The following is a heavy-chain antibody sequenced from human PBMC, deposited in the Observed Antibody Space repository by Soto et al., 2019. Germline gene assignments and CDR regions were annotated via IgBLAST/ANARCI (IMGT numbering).Heavy chain of an antibody. CDR1: GGTFSSYA. Sequence: QVQLVQSGAEVKKPGSSVKVSCKASGGTFSSYAISWVRQAPGQGLEWMGGIIPIFGTANYAQKLHGRVTITAEKSTSTAYMELSSLRSEDTAVYYCASPTREWLPPARDYYYGMDVWGQGTTVTVSS. D-gene: IGHD3-3*01. V-gene: IGHV1-69*06. J-gene: IGHJ6*02. CDR2: IIPIFGTA. CDR3: ASPTREWLPPARDYYYGMDV.